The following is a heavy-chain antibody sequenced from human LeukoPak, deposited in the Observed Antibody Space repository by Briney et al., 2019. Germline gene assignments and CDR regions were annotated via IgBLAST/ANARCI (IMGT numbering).Heavy chain of an antibody. Sequence: GGSLRLSCAASGFTFSSYAMSWVRQAPGKGLEWVSAISGSGGSTYYADSVKGRFTISRDNSKNTLYLQMNSLRAEDTAVYYCAKDSRKAVRLLPVAGGYYFDYWGQGTLVTVSS. CDR1: GFTFSSYA. J-gene: IGHJ4*02. D-gene: IGHD2-15*01. CDR2: ISGSGGST. V-gene: IGHV3-23*01. CDR3: AKDSRKAVRLLPVAGGYYFDY.